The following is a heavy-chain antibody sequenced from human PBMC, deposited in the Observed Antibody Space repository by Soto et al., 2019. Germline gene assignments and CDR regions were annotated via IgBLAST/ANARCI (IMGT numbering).Heavy chain of an antibody. CDR2: INAGNGNT. Sequence: QVQLVQSGAEVKKPGASVKVSCKASGYTFTSYAMHWVRQAPGQRLEWMGWINAGNGNTKYSQKFQGRGTITRDTSASTAYMELSSLRSEDTAVYYCARDRDSGYDYIWFDPWGQGTLVTVSS. CDR1: GYTFTSYA. D-gene: IGHD5-12*01. CDR3: ARDRDSGYDYIWFDP. J-gene: IGHJ5*02. V-gene: IGHV1-3*01.